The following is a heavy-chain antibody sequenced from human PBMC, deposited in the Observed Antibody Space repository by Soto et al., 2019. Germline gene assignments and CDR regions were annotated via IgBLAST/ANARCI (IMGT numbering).Heavy chain of an antibody. Sequence: QVQLVQSGAEVKKPGASVKVSCKASGYTFTSYGISWVRQAPGXXLEWMGWISAYNGNTNYAQKLQGRVTMTTDTSTSTAYMELRSLRSDDTAVYYCARVDGVTIFGVVRYYYYYMDVWGKGTTVTVSS. J-gene: IGHJ6*03. CDR3: ARVDGVTIFGVVRYYYYYMDV. CDR1: GYTFTSYG. D-gene: IGHD3-3*01. V-gene: IGHV1-18*01. CDR2: ISAYNGNT.